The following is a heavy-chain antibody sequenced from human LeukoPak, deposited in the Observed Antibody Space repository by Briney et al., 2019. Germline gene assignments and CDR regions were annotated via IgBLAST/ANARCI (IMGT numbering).Heavy chain of an antibody. J-gene: IGHJ4*02. V-gene: IGHV4-39*07. D-gene: IGHD5-18*01. CDR1: GGSISSSDYY. Sequence: SETLSLTCTVSGGSISSSDYYWGWIRQPPGKGLEWIGTIFYSGSTYYNPSLKSRVTISVDTSRNQFSLKLSSVTAADTAVYYCARDREYSYGYFDYWGQGTLVTVPS. CDR3: ARDREYSYGYFDY. CDR2: IFYSGST.